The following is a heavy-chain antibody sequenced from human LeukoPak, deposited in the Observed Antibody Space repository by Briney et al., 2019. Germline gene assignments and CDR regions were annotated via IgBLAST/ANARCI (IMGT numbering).Heavy chain of an antibody. V-gene: IGHV3-53*01. CDR2: IYSGGTS. CDR3: ARDADYGGSPDAFDV. J-gene: IGHJ3*01. D-gene: IGHD4-23*01. Sequence: GGSLRLSCAASGFTVSSNHMSWVRQAPGKGLKWVSIIYSGGTSYYADSVKGRFTISRDNSKNTLYLQMNTLRAEDTAVYYCARDADYGGSPDAFDVWGRGIIVTVSS. CDR1: GFTVSSNH.